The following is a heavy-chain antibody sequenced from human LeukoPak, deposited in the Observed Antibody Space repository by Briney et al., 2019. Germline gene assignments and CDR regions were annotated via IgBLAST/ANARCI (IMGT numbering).Heavy chain of an antibody. J-gene: IGHJ4*02. D-gene: IGHD2-15*01. CDR2: ISSSSSYI. CDR1: GFTFSSYS. Sequence: GGSLRLSCAASGFTFSSYSMNWVRQAPGGGLEWVSSISSSSSYIYYADSVKGRFTISRDNAKNSLYLLMNSLRDEDTAVYYCAREGFCSGGSCYFDYWGQGTLVTVSS. V-gene: IGHV3-21*01. CDR3: AREGFCSGGSCYFDY.